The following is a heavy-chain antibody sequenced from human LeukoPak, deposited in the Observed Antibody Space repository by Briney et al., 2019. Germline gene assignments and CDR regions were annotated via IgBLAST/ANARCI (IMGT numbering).Heavy chain of an antibody. J-gene: IGHJ2*01. CDR1: GFTFSSYG. CDR3: ARDHSDISIPGGIINGNWYFDL. V-gene: IGHV3-21*01. Sequence: GGSLRLSCTASGFTFSSYGMNWIRQAPGKGLEWVSGISEGGNYINYAASVKGRFTISRDNAKNSLYLQMNSLRTEDTAVYFCARDHSDISIPGGIINGNWYFDLWGRGTLVTVSS. D-gene: IGHD3-3*01. CDR2: ISEGGNYI.